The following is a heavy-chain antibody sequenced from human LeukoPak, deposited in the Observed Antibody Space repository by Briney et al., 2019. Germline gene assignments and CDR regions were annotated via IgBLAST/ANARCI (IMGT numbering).Heavy chain of an antibody. D-gene: IGHD1-7*01. CDR3: ASRSAAGTKITWWPLDF. CDR1: GGTISNLA. CDR2: MLPGVSTP. J-gene: IGHJ4*02. V-gene: IGHV1-69*05. Sequence: SVKVSCTASGGTISNLAVSWVRQAPGQGLEWMGGMLPGVSTPNYPQKSQGRVTITTDESTSTAYMELSGLTSEDTAVYYCASRSAAGTKITWWPLDFWGQGTPVTVSS.